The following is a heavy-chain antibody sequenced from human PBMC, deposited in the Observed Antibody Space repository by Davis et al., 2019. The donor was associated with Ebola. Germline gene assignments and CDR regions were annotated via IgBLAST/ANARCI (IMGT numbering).Heavy chain of an antibody. D-gene: IGHD4-17*01. CDR2: ISYDGSNK. V-gene: IGHV3-30*19. CDR1: GFTFSSFG. Sequence: PGGSLRLSCAASGFTFSSFGMHWVRQAPGKGLEWVAVISYDGSNKYYADSVKGRFTISRDNSKNTLYLQMNSLRAEDTAVYYCARVPLHYGNYFIHWGQGTLVTVS. CDR3: ARVPLHYGNYFIH. J-gene: IGHJ4*02.